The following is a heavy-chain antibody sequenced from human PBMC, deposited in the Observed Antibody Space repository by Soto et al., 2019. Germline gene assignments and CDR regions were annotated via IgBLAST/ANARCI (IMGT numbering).Heavy chain of an antibody. V-gene: IGHV3-33*01. D-gene: IGHD6-19*01. J-gene: IGHJ5*02. CDR2: IWYDGTKK. Sequence: QVQLVESGGGVVQSGRSLTLSCAASGFSLRTYGMHWLRRAPGKGLEWVAFIWYDGTKKFYANSVKGRSTISKDNSNNILYRQMSGLRVEDTAVYYCARDVLTAVAGSVNWFDAWGQGTLVNVSS. CDR3: ARDVLTAVAGSVNWFDA. CDR1: GFSLRTYG.